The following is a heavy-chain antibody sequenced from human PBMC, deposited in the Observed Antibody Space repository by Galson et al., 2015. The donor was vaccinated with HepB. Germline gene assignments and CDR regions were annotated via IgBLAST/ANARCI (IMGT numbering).Heavy chain of an antibody. J-gene: IGHJ4*02. V-gene: IGHV2-26*01. D-gene: IGHD4-23*01. CDR2: IFSNDEK. CDR3: ARALGGTTVVTPPNFDY. CDR1: GFSLSDARMG. Sequence: PALVKPTQTLTLTCTVSGFSLSDARMGVSWIRQPPGKALEWLAHIFSNDEKSYSTSLKSRLTISKDTSKSQVVLTMTNMDPVDTATYYCARALGGTTVVTPPNFDYWGQGTLVTVSS.